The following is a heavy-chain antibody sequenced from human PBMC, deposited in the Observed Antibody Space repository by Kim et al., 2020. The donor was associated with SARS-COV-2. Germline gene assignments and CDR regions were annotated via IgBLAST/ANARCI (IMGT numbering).Heavy chain of an antibody. V-gene: IGHV1-3*01. Sequence: SQKFQGGVTITRDTSASTAYMELSSLRSEDTAVYYCARAFDSSSRTPVGYWGQGTLVTVSS. D-gene: IGHD6-6*01. J-gene: IGHJ4*02. CDR3: ARAFDSSSRTPVGY.